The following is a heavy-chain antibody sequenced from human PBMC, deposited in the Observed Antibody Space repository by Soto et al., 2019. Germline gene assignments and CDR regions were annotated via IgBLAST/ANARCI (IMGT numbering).Heavy chain of an antibody. V-gene: IGHV1-2*04. CDR3: ARGVVVVPAAMSLYSSSGQGDY. D-gene: IGHD2-2*01. J-gene: IGHJ4*02. Sequence: GASVKVSCKASGYTFTGYYMHWVRQAPGQGLEWMGWINPNSGGTNYAQKFQGWVTMTRDTSISTAYMELSRLRSDDTAVYYCARGVVVVPAAMSLYSSSGQGDYWGQGTLVTVSS. CDR2: INPNSGGT. CDR1: GYTFTGYY.